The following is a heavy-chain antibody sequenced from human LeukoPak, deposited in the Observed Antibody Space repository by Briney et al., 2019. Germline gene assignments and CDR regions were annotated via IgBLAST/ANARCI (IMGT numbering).Heavy chain of an antibody. V-gene: IGHV3-7*01. Sequence: GGSLRLSCAASGFTFSSYAMSWVRQAPGKGLEWVANIKQDGSDKYYVDSVKGRFTISRDNAKNSLYLQMNSLSAEDTATYYCTRDLTNWNDATFDIWGQGTMVTVSS. CDR1: GFTFSSYA. CDR3: TRDLTNWNDATFDI. D-gene: IGHD1-1*01. CDR2: IKQDGSDK. J-gene: IGHJ3*02.